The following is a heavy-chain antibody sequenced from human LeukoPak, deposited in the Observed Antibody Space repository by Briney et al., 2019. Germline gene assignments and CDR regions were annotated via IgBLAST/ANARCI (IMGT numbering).Heavy chain of an antibody. D-gene: IGHD5-24*01. V-gene: IGHV3-7*01. CDR1: GFTFSTHW. CDR2: INPDGSQK. J-gene: IGHJ4*02. Sequence: PGGSLTLSCEASGFTFSTHWMSWVRQAPGKGLEWVASINPDGSQKYYLDSVKGRFTISRDNTENSLYLQMYSLGAEDTAVYYCARLLGTATTYDYWGQGTLVTFSS. CDR3: ARLLGTATTYDY.